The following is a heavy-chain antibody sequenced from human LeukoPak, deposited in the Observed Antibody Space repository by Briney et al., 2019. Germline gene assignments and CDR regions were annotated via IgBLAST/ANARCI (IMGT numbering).Heavy chain of an antibody. J-gene: IGHJ4*02. CDR3: ARRVATEDVYYFDY. V-gene: IGHV3-53*01. CDR1: GFTVSSNY. Sequence: GGSLRLSCAASGFTVSSNYMSWVRQAPGKRLEWVSVIYSGGSTYYTDSVKGRFTISRDNSKNTLYLQMNSLRAEDTAVYYCARRVATEDVYYFDYWGQGTLVTVSS. CDR2: IYSGGST. D-gene: IGHD2-15*01.